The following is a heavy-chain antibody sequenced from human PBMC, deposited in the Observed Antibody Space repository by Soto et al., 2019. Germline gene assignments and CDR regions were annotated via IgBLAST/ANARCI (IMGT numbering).Heavy chain of an antibody. V-gene: IGHV1-2*02. CDR3: ARDLVDILTGGRADYYYYGMDV. Sequence: ASVKVSCKASGYTFTGYYMHWVRQAPGQGLEWMGWINPNSGGTNYAQKFQGRVTMTRDTSISTAYMELSRLRSDDTAVYYCARDLVDILTGGRADYYYYGMDVWGQGTTVTVSS. CDR2: INPNSGGT. J-gene: IGHJ6*02. CDR1: GYTFTGYY. D-gene: IGHD3-9*01.